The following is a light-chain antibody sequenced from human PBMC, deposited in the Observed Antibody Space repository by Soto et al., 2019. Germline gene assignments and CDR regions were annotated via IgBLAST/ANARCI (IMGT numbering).Light chain of an antibody. J-gene: IGLJ3*02. Sequence: QSALTQPASVSGSPGQSITISCTGTISDIGGYNFISWYQHHPGKAPKLVIYDVNNRPSGISYRFSGSKSGNTASLTISGLQAEDEADYYCQAYDYILTASVFGGGTQLTVL. CDR3: QAYDYILTASV. CDR2: DVN. CDR1: ISDIGGYNF. V-gene: IGLV2-14*01.